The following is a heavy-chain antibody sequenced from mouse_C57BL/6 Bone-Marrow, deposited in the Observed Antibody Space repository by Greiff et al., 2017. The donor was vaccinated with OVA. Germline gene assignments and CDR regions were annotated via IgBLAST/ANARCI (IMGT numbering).Heavy chain of an antibody. CDR3: ARSSSGYVMDY. Sequence: QVQLQQPGAELVKPGASVKLSCKASGYTFTSYTMHWVKQRPGQGLEWIGYINPSSGYTKYNQKFKDKATLTADKSSSTAYMQLSSLTSEDSAVYYCARSSSGYVMDYWGQGTSVTVSS. J-gene: IGHJ4*01. V-gene: IGHV1S26*01. D-gene: IGHD3-2*02. CDR1: GYTFTSYT. CDR2: INPSSGYT.